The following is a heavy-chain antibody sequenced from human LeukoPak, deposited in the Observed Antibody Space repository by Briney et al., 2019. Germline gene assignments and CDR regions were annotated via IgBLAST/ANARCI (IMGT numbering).Heavy chain of an antibody. Sequence: GGSLRLSCPASEFTFSSYAMHWVRQAPGKGLEWVAVISYDGSNKYYADSVKGRFTISRDNSKNTLYLQMNSLRAEDTAVYYCARERNSGYDMGVFDYWGQGTLVTVSS. J-gene: IGHJ4*02. CDR2: ISYDGSNK. V-gene: IGHV3-30*04. CDR3: ARERNSGYDMGVFDY. CDR1: EFTFSSYA. D-gene: IGHD5-12*01.